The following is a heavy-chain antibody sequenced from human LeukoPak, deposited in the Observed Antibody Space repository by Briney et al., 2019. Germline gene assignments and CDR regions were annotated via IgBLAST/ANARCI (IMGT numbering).Heavy chain of an antibody. CDR2: INPSGGST. CDR3: ARKGPGVLLLDY. V-gene: IGHV1-46*01. Sequence: GASVKVSCKASGYTFTSYYMHWVRQAPGQGLEWMGIINPSGGSTSYAQKLQGRVTMTTDTSTSTAYMELRSLRSDDTAVYYCARKGPGVLLLDYWGQGTLVTVSS. J-gene: IGHJ4*02. CDR1: GYTFTSYY. D-gene: IGHD3-10*01.